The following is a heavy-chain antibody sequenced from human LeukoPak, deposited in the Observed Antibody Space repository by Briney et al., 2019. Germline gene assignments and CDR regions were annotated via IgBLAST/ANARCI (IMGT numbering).Heavy chain of an antibody. J-gene: IGHJ5*02. CDR3: TRAAGITGTSRDNWFDP. D-gene: IGHD1/OR15-1a*01. V-gene: IGHV3-33*01. CDR2: IWHDGNRK. CDR1: GFTFSSYD. Sequence: GGSLRLSCAASGFTFSSYDMHWVRRAPGKGLEWVASIWHDGNRKYHADSVEGRFTISRDNSKNTVYVQMNSLRADDTAVYYGTRAAGITGTSRDNWFDPWGQGTLVIVSS.